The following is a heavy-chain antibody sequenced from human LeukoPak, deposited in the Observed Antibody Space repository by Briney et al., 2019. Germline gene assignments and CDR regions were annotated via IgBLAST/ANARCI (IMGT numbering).Heavy chain of an antibody. CDR1: GYSISNGYY. J-gene: IGHJ4*02. V-gene: IGHV4-38-2*01. Sequence: SETLSLTCSVSGYSISNGYYWGWIRQPPGKGLEFIGSVYHGGNTYYKASLKSRVTISLDTSKNQVSLRLSSVTAADTAVYYCARSYSGSFLYWGQGTLVTVSS. CDR2: VYHGGNT. CDR3: ARSYSGSFLY. D-gene: IGHD1-26*01.